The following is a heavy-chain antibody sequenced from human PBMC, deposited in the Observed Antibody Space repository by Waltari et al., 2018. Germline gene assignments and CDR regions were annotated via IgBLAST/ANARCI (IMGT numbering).Heavy chain of an antibody. CDR3: QTRGGNSPNDN. CDR1: GYTFTSYA. Sequence: QVQLVQSGAEVKKPGASVKVSCKASGYTFTSYAMHWVRQAPGQRLEWMGWSNAGNGNTKYSQKFQGRVTITRDTSASTAYMELSSLRSEDTAVYYCQTRGGNSPNDNWGQGTLVTVSS. D-gene: IGHD2-21*02. V-gene: IGHV1-3*01. CDR2: SNAGNGNT. J-gene: IGHJ4*02.